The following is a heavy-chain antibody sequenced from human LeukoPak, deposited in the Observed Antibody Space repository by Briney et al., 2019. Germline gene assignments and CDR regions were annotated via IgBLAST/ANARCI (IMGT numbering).Heavy chain of an antibody. CDR2: ITGSGGST. V-gene: IGHV3-23*01. CDR3: ARHYTGNSVQCFDY. D-gene: IGHD4-23*01. J-gene: IGHJ4*02. Sequence: GGSLRLSCAASGFTFRSYAMSWVRQAPGKGLEWVSSITGSGGSTNYADSVKGRFTISRDNSENTLYLQMNTLRAEDTALYYCARHYTGNSVQCFDYWGQGTLVTVSS. CDR1: GFTFRSYA.